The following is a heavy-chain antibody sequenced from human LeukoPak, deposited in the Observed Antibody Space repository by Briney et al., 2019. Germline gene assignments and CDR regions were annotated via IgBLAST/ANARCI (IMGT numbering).Heavy chain of an antibody. J-gene: IGHJ4*02. V-gene: IGHV4-59*01. CDR1: GGSISSYY. CDR3: VRGGIVGTTARIPLFDY. CDR2: IYYSGST. D-gene: IGHD1-26*01. Sequence: SETLSLTCTVSGGSISSYYWSWVRQPPGKGLEWIGYIYYSGSTNYNPSLKSRVTMSVDTSKNQFSLKLSSVTAADTAVYYCVRGGIVGTTARIPLFDYWGQGTLVTISS.